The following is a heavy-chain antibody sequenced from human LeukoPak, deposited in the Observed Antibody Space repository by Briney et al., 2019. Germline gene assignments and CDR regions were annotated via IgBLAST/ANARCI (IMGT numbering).Heavy chain of an antibody. CDR2: IRDSGEA. V-gene: IGHV3-66*03. J-gene: IGHJ5*02. CDR1: GFKVSDYY. D-gene: IGHD3/OR15-3a*01. Sequence: GGSLRLSCAVSGFKVSDYYRSWVRPAPGKGLEWVGLIRDSGEAFYADFVRGRSAISRDESENTLYLQMNSLRVEDTAVYFCARDRAALQDWVEFDPWGQGTPVIVSS. CDR3: ARDRAALQDWVEFDP.